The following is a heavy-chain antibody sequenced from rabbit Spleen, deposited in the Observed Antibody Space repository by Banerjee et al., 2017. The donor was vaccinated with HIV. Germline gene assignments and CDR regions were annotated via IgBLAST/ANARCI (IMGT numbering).Heavy chain of an antibody. J-gene: IGHJ6*01. CDR1: GIDFSDGGV. CDR3: ARDTGSSFSSYGMDL. CDR2: IDTGSSGST. V-gene: IGHV1S40*01. D-gene: IGHD8-1*01. Sequence: QSLEESGGDLVKPGASLTLSCKASGIDFSDGGVSWVRQAPGKGLEWIACIDTGSSGSTYYASWAKGRFTISKTASTTVTLQMTSLTVADTATYFCARDTGSSFSSYGMDLWGPGILVTVS.